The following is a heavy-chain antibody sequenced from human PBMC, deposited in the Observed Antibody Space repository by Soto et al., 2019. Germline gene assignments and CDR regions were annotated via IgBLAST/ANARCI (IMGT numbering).Heavy chain of an antibody. CDR2: IIPILGTA. CDR1: GGTFSSYA. CDR3: ASSIVPMVYGCLNY. V-gene: IGHV1-69*13. Sequence: SVKVSCKASGGTFSSYAISWVRQAPGQGLEWMGGIIPILGTANYAQKFQGRVTITADESTSTAYMELSSLRSEDTAVYYCASSIVPMVYGCLNYCGQGTLVTVSS. J-gene: IGHJ4*02. D-gene: IGHD2-8*01.